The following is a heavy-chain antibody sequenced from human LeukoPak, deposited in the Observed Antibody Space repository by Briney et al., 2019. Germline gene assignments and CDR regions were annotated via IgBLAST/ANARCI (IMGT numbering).Heavy chain of an antibody. V-gene: IGHV3-21*01. CDR3: ARGTQYYDYVWGSYQFFDP. D-gene: IGHD3-16*02. CDR2: ISSSSSYI. Sequence: GRSLRLSCAASGFTLSNYAIHWVRQAPGKGLEWVSSISSSSSYIYYADSVKGRFTISRDNAKNSLYLQMNSLRAEDTAVYYCARGTQYYDYVWGSYQFFDPWGQGTLVTVSS. J-gene: IGHJ5*02. CDR1: GFTLSNYA.